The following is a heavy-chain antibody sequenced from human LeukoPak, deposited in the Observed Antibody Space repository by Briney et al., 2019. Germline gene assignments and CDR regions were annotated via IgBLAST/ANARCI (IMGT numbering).Heavy chain of an antibody. V-gene: IGHV1-46*01. CDR1: GYTFTIYY. J-gene: IGHJ4*02. D-gene: IGHD6-13*01. CDR3: ARAAAGTSVIDY. Sequence: ASVTVSFKSSGYTFTIYYMHWVRQAPGQGLEWMGIINPSGGSTSYAQKFQGRVTMTRDTSTSTVYMELSSLRSEDTAVYYCARAAAGTSVIDYWGQGTLVTVSS. CDR2: INPSGGST.